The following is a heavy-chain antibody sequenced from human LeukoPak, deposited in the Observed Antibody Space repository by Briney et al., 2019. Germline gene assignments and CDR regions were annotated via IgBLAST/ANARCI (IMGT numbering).Heavy chain of an antibody. CDR1: EFTFTSYE. V-gene: IGHV4-59*01. D-gene: IGHD6-19*01. J-gene: IGHJ4*02. CDR2: IYYSGST. CDR3: AREGVAGGFDY. Sequence: PGGSLRLSCAASEFTFTSYEMNWVRQAPGKGLEWIGYIYYSGSTNYNPSLKSRVTISVDTSKNQFSLKLSSVTAADTAVYYCAREGVAGGFDYWGQGTLVTVSS.